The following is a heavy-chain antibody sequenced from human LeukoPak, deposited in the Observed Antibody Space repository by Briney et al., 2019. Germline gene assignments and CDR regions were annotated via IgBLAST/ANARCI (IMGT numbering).Heavy chain of an antibody. CDR3: ARDLGIAAAGIA. D-gene: IGHD6-13*01. CDR2: ISYDGSNK. CDR1: A. V-gene: IGHV3-30-3*01. Sequence: AMHWVXXXPGKGLEWVAVISYDGSNKYYADSVKGRFTISRDNSKNTLYLQMNSLRAEDTAVYYCARDLGIAAAGIAWGQGTLVTVSS. J-gene: IGHJ4*02.